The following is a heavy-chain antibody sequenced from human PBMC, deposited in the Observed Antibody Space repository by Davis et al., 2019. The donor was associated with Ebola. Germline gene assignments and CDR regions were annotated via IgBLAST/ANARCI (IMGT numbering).Heavy chain of an antibody. V-gene: IGHV1-18*04. CDR1: GYTFTSYY. CDR2: ISTYNGNT. Sequence: ASVKVSCKASGYTFTSYYMHWVRQAPGQGLEWMGWISTYNGNTNYAQSLQGRVAMTTDTSTTTAYMELRSLRSDDTAVYYCARDREGGSYDWFDPWGQGTLVTVSS. CDR3: ARDREGGSYDWFDP. J-gene: IGHJ5*02. D-gene: IGHD1-26*01.